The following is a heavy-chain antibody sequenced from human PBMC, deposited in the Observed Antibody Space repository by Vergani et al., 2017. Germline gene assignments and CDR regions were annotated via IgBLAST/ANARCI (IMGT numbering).Heavy chain of an antibody. CDR3: ARARDYYDRSGYPLGFDY. V-gene: IGHV4-30-2*01. J-gene: IGHJ4*02. CDR2: IYHSGST. CDR1: GGSISSGGYS. Sequence: QLQLQESGSGLVKPSQTLSLTCAVSGGSISSGGYSWSWIRQPPGKGLEWIGYIYHSGSTYYNPSLKSRVTISVDRSKNQFSLKLSSVTAADTAVYYCARARDYYDRSGYPLGFDYWGQGTLVTVSS. D-gene: IGHD3-22*01.